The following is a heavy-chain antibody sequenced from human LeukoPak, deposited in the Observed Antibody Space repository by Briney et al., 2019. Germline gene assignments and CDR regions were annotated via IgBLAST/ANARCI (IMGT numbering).Heavy chain of an antibody. J-gene: IGHJ3*02. V-gene: IGHV3-7*03. CDR1: GFTFSSSW. D-gene: IGHD5-18*01. CDR3: ARERDTAMVRSGAFDI. Sequence: TGGSLRLSCAASGFTFSSSWMSWVRQAPGKGLEWVAKIKQDGSEKYYVDSVKGRFTISRDNAKNSLYLQMNSLRAEDTAVYYCARERDTAMVRSGAFDIWGQGTMVTVSS. CDR2: IKQDGSEK.